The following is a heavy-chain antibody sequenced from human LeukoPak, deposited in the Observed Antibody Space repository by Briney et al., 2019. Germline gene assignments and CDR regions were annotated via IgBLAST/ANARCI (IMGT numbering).Heavy chain of an antibody. CDR2: ISYDGSNK. V-gene: IGHV3-30-3*01. CDR1: GFTFSSYA. J-gene: IGHJ6*02. CDR3: ARVKFPLPDYYYYYGMDV. Sequence: PGGSLRLSCAASGFTFSSYAMHWVRQAPGKGLEWVAVISYDGSNKYYADSVKGRFTISRDNSKNTLYLQMNSLRAEDTAVYYCARVKFPLPDYYYYYGMDVWGQGTTVTVSS.